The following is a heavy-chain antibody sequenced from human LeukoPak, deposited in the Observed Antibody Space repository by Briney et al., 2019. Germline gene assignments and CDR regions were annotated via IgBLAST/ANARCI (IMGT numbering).Heavy chain of an antibody. V-gene: IGHV1-8*02. D-gene: IGHD3-22*01. CDR1: GYTFTGYY. CDR2: MNPNSGNT. CDR3: ATLGPYDSDWYRYYFDS. Sequence: ASVKVSCKASGYTFTGYYMHWVRQATGQGLEWMGWMNPNSGNTGYAQKFQGRVTMTEDKSTDTSYMELSSLRSEDTAVYYCATLGPYDSDWYRYYFDSWGQGTLVTVSS. J-gene: IGHJ4*02.